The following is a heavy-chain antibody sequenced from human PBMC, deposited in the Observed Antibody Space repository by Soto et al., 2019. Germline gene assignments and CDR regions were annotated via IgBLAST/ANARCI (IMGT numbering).Heavy chain of an antibody. D-gene: IGHD3-16*01. V-gene: IGHV3-23*01. J-gene: IGHJ4*02. Sequence: EVYLLESGGGLVQPGGSLTLSCAASEFIFRNYAMTWVRQAPGKGLEWVSTISASGGSNKYYVYSVKCRFTVSRDNSKNTLYLQMNSLRVEDTALYYCTKATGPGNYVTDWGQGTLVTVSS. CDR2: ISASGGSNK. CDR1: EFIFRNYA. CDR3: TKATGPGNYVTD.